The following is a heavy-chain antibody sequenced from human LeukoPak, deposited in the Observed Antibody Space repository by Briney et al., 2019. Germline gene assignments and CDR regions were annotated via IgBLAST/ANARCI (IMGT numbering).Heavy chain of an antibody. CDR2: TYSDGTT. J-gene: IGHJ6*02. D-gene: IGHD2-8*01. CDR3: AGDPGLRNGMDV. CDR1: RFSVSGNY. Sequence: QTGGSLRLFCAGSRFSVSGNYITWVRQAPGEGLEWVSVTYSDGTTFYADSVKGRFTISRDSSKNTLFIQMNSLRVEDTAVYYCAGDPGLRNGMDVWGQGTTVTVSS. V-gene: IGHV3-66*02.